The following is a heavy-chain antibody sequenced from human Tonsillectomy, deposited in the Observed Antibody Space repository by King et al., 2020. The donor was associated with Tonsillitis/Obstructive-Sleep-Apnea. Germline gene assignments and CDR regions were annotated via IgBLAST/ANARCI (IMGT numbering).Heavy chain of an antibody. CDR2: ISAYNGDT. Sequence: QLVQSGAEVKKPGASVKVSCKASGYTFTNYGINWVRQAPGQGLEWMGWISAYNGDTNYAQKVQGRVTMTTDTSTSTAYMELRSLRSDDTAVYYCARAPLSYYDFWSGYSYYFDYWGQGTLVTVFS. CDR3: ARAPLSYYDFWSGYSYYFDY. J-gene: IGHJ4*02. D-gene: IGHD3-3*01. V-gene: IGHV1-18*01. CDR1: GYTFTNYG.